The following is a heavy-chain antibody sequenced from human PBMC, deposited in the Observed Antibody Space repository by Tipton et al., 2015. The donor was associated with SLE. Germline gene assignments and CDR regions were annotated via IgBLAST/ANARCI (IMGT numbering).Heavy chain of an antibody. CDR1: GFTFDDYT. CDR2: ISWDGGST. Sequence: SLRLSCAASGFTFDDYTMHWVRQAPGKGLEWVSLISWDGGSTYYADSVKGRFTISRDNSKNSLYVQMNSLRTEDTALYYCAKDMGPGGAAAGTWNACDIWAQGTMVTVSS. J-gene: IGHJ3*02. CDR3: AKDMGPGGAAAGTWNACDI. D-gene: IGHD6-13*01. V-gene: IGHV3-43*01.